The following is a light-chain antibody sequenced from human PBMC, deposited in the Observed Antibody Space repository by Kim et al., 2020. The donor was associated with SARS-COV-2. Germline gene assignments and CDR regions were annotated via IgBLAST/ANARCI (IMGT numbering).Light chain of an antibody. Sequence: VAPGERATLSCRASQMVSSNLAWYQQKPGQAPRLLIYGASTRATGIPARFSGSGSGTEFTLTISSLQSEDFAVYYCQQYNNWPLTFGGGTKVDIK. CDR1: QMVSSN. V-gene: IGKV3-15*01. J-gene: IGKJ4*01. CDR3: QQYNNWPLT. CDR2: GAS.